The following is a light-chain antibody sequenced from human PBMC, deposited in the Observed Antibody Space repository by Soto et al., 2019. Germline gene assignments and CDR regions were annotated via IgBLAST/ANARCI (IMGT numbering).Light chain of an antibody. J-gene: IGLJ3*02. V-gene: IGLV1-44*01. CDR2: NNN. CDR1: NYNIGTYT. Sequence: QSVLPQPPSASGTPGQRVTISCSGGNYNIGTYTVNWYQQLPGTAPKLLIYNNNERPSGVPDRFSGSKSGTSASLAISGLQSEDEAEYYCAAWDDSLTGRVFGGGTKVT. CDR3: AAWDDSLTGRV.